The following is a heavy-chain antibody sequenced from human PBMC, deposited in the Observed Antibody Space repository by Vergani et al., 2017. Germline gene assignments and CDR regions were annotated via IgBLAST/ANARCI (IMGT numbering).Heavy chain of an antibody. J-gene: IGHJ5*02. CDR2: TWYDGNNK. D-gene: IGHD1-14*01. CDR3: ARDLRLLYNRFDP. Sequence: QVQLVESGGGVVQPGRSLRLSCAASGFTFNQYGMHWVRQAPGKGLEWVAVTWYDGNNKQYADSVKGRFTISRDNSKSTMYLQMNSLRDEDTGVYYCARDLRLLYNRFDPWGQGTLVTDCS. V-gene: IGHV3-33*01. CDR1: GFTFNQYG.